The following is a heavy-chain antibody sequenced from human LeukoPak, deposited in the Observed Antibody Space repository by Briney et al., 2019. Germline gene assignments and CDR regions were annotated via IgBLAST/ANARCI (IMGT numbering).Heavy chain of an antibody. CDR2: IYYSGST. D-gene: IGHD3-3*01. J-gene: IGHJ4*02. V-gene: IGHV4-59*01. CDR3: ARGYYDFWSGYRSVFDY. CDR1: GGSISSCY. Sequence: PSETLSLTCTVSGGSISSCYWSWIRQPPGKGLEWIGYIYYSGSTNYNPSLKSRVTISVDTSKNQFSLKLSSVTAADTAVYYCARGYYDFWSGYRSVFDYWGQGTLVTVSS.